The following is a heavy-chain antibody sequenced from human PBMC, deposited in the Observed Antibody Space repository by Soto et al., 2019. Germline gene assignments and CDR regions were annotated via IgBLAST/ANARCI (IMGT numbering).Heavy chain of an antibody. Sequence: GGSLRLSCAASGFTFSSYEMNWVRQAPGKGLEWVSYISSSGSTIYYADSVKGRFTISRDNANNSLYLQMNSLRAEDTAVYYCAREQGSDIVVVPAAISSSCCHAFDIWGQGTMVTVSS. CDR1: GFTFSSYE. V-gene: IGHV3-48*03. J-gene: IGHJ3*02. D-gene: IGHD2-2*01. CDR3: AREQGSDIVVVPAAISSSCCHAFDI. CDR2: ISSSGSTI.